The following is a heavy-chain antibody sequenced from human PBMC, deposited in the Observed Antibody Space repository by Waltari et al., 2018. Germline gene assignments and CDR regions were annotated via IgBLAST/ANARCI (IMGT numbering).Heavy chain of an antibody. CDR1: GFTFRNYE. D-gene: IGHD1-26*01. V-gene: IGHV3-48*03. CDR3: ARGEGGANEY. CDR2: ISSGASII. Sequence: EVQLVESGGGLVQPGGSLRLFCAPSGFTFRNYEMNWVRQAPGKGLEWVAYISSGASIIYYADSVKGRFTISRDNAKNSVYLQMSSLRAEDTAIYYCARGEGGANEYWGQGTLVTVSA. J-gene: IGHJ4*02.